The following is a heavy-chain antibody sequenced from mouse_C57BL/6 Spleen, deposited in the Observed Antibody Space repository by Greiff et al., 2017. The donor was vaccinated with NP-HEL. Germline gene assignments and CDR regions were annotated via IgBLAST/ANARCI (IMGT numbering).Heavy chain of an antibody. CDR1: GYTFTSYG. V-gene: IGHV1-81*01. D-gene: IGHD2-1*01. CDR3: ASKVYGNYGYFDY. CDR2: IYPRSGNT. J-gene: IGHJ2*01. Sequence: VKVVESGAELARPGASVKLSCKASGYTFTSYGIRWVKQRTGQGLEWIGEIYPRSGNTYYNEKFKGKATLTADKSSSPAYMELRSLTSEDSAVYFGASKVYGNYGYFDYWGQGTTLTVSS.